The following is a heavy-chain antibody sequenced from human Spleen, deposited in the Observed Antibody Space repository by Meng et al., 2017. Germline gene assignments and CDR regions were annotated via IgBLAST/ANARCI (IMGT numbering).Heavy chain of an antibody. CDR1: GFTFNNYA. V-gene: IGHV3-23*01. CDR3: VRRAAGNFAY. D-gene: IGHD6-13*01. Sequence: GESLKISCAASGFTFNNYAMTWVRQSPGKGLEWVSAIGGGGGTDYADSVKGRFTISRDNSENTLFLQMNSLRPEDTAIYFCVRRAAGNFAYWGQGTLVTVSS. J-gene: IGHJ4*02. CDR2: IGGGGGT.